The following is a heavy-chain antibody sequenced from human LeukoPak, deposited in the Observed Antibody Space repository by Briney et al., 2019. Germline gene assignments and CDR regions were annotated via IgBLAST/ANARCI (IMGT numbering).Heavy chain of an antibody. D-gene: IGHD2-2*03. CDR3: ARHLDIVVVEFDY. Sequence: SETLSLTCAVYGGSFSGYYWSWIRQPPGKGLEWIGEINHSGSTNYNPSLKSRVTISVDTSKNQFSLKLSSVTAADTAVYYCARHLDIVVVEFDYWGQGTLVTVSS. V-gene: IGHV4-34*01. CDR1: GGSFSGYY. CDR2: INHSGST. J-gene: IGHJ4*02.